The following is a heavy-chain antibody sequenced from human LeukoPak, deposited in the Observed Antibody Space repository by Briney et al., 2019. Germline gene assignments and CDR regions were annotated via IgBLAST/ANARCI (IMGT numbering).Heavy chain of an antibody. J-gene: IGHJ4*02. CDR2: IYRNNST. V-gene: IGHV3-53*01. CDR3: ARVSKGTSGSFFDL. CDR1: GFTVSDSF. Sequence: PGGSLRLSCAVSGFTVSDSFLSWVRQAPGKGLEWVSLIYRNNSTYYADSLRGRFTISRDNSKNTLYLQMHSLRAEDTAIYYCARVSKGTSGSFFDLWGQGTLVAVSS. D-gene: IGHD3-10*01.